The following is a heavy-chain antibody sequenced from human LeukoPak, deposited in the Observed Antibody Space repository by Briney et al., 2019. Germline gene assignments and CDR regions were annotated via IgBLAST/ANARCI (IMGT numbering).Heavy chain of an antibody. CDR1: GFTFSSYA. CDR2: ISASGGST. J-gene: IGHJ4*02. V-gene: IGHV3-23*01. Sequence: GGSLRLSCVASGFTFSSYAMSWVRQAPGKGLEWVSVISASGGSTYYADSVKGRFTISRDNSKNTLYLQMNSLRAEDTAVYYCAKDLLTSYFDCWGQGTLVTVSS. CDR3: AKDLLTSYFDC.